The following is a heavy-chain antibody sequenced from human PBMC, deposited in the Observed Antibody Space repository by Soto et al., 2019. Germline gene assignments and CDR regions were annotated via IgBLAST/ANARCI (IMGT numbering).Heavy chain of an antibody. V-gene: IGHV3-21*01. Sequence: EVQLVESGGGLVKPGGSLRLSCAASGFTFSSYSMNWVRQAPGKGLEWVSSISSSSSYIYYADSVKGRFTISRDNAKNSLYLQMNSLRAEDTAVYYCARDPGGGSYYYGMDVWGQWTSVTVSS. CDR1: GFTFSSYS. CDR3: ARDPGGGSYYYGMDV. CDR2: ISSSSSYI. J-gene: IGHJ6*02. D-gene: IGHD2-15*01.